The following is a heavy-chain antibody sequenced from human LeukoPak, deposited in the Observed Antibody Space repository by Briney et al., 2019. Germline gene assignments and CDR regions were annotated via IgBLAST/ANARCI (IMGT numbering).Heavy chain of an antibody. J-gene: IGHJ6*04. CDR1: GFSLSISGMC. V-gene: IGHV2-70*01. CDR2: IDWDDDK. CDR3: ARTPADIVVVPAAMRHYYYGMDV. Sequence: SGPALVKPTQTLTLTCTFSGFSLSISGMCVSWIRQPPGKALEWLALIDWDDDKYYSTSLKTRLTISKDTSKNQVVLTMTNMDPVDTATYYCARTPADIVVVPAAMRHYYYGMDVWGKGTTVTVSS. D-gene: IGHD2-2*01.